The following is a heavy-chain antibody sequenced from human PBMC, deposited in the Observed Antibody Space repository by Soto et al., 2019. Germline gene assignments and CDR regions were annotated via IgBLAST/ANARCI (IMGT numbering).Heavy chain of an antibody. CDR2: IWYDGSNK. D-gene: IGHD3-10*01. Sequence: QVQLVESGGGVVQPGRSLRLSCAASGFTFSSYGMHWVRQAPGKGLEWVAVIWYDGSNKYYADSVKGRFTISRDNSKNTLYLQMNRLRAEETAVYYCARDEGLGVNYYYYGMDVWGQGTTVTVSS. CDR3: ARDEGLGVNYYYYGMDV. V-gene: IGHV3-33*01. J-gene: IGHJ6*02. CDR1: GFTFSSYG.